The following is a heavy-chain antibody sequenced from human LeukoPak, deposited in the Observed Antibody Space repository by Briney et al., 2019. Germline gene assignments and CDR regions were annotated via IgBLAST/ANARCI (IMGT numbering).Heavy chain of an antibody. CDR2: IYHSGST. CDR1: GGSIISDGHY. CDR3: ARALTRNWFDP. V-gene: IGHV4-31*03. J-gene: IGHJ5*02. D-gene: IGHD3-9*01. Sequence: SQTLSLTCTVSGGSIISDGHYWTWIRQHPGKGLELIGFIYHSGSTYPNPSLKSRVDISMDTSKNQFSLTPTSVTAADTAIYFCARALTRNWFDPWGQGTLVTVSS.